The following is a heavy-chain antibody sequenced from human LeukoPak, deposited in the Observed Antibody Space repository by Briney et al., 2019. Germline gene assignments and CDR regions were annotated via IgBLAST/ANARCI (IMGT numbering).Heavy chain of an antibody. J-gene: IGHJ5*02. Sequence: ASVKVSCKASGYTFTSYGISWVRQAPGQGLEWMGWISAYNGNTNYAQKLQGRVTMTTDTSTSTAYMELRSLRSDDTAVYYCARDGSLRLVKYQLTQEGLHWFDPWGQGTLVTVSS. D-gene: IGHD2-2*01. CDR2: ISAYNGNT. CDR3: ARDGSLRLVKYQLTQEGLHWFDP. CDR1: GYTFTSYG. V-gene: IGHV1-18*01.